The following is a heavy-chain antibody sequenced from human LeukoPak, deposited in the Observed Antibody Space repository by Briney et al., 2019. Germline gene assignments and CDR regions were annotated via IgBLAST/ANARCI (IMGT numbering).Heavy chain of an antibody. Sequence: GGSLRLSCAASGFTLSSYGMHWVRQAPGKGLEWVAVIWYDGSNKYYADSVKGRFTVSRDNSKNTLYLQMNSLRAEDTAVYYCARDEITMIISTLEYWGQGTLVTVSS. J-gene: IGHJ4*02. CDR3: ARDEITMIISTLEY. D-gene: IGHD3-22*01. CDR2: IWYDGSNK. V-gene: IGHV3-33*01. CDR1: GFTLSSYG.